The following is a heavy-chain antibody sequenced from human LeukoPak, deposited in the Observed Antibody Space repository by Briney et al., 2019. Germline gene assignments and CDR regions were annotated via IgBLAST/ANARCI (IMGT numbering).Heavy chain of an antibody. D-gene: IGHD3-10*01. V-gene: IGHV4-39*07. J-gene: IGHJ6*02. CDR1: GGSISSSSYY. CDR2: IYYSGST. CDR3: ARDSFPMVRGVGYYYYGMDV. Sequence: PSETLSLTCTVSGGSISSSSYYWGWIRQPPGKGLEWIGSIYYSGSTYYNPSLKSRVTISVDTSKNQFSLKLSSVTAADTAVYYCARDSFPMVRGVGYYYYGMDVWGQGTTVTVSS.